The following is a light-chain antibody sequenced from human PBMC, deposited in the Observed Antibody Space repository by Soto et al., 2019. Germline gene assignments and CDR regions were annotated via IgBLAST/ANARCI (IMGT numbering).Light chain of an antibody. CDR2: WAS. V-gene: IGKV4-1*01. CDR1: QSVLYSSNNKNY. CDR3: QQYYTTPLP. Sequence: DIVMTQSPDSLAVSLGERATINCKSSQSVLYSSNNKNYLAWYQQKSGQPPKLLIYWASTRESGVPDRFSGSGSETDFTLTISSLQAEDVAVYYCQQYYTTPLPFGPGTKMDIK. J-gene: IGKJ3*01.